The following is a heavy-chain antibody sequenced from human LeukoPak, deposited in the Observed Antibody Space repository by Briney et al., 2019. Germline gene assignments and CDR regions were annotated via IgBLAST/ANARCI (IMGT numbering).Heavy chain of an antibody. V-gene: IGHV3-11*01. D-gene: IGHD6-13*01. CDR3: AREDSSPFDY. CDR2: ISSSGSTI. Sequence: GGSLRLSCAASGFTFSGFAMSWVRRTPGKGLEWVSYISSSGSTIYYADSVKGRFTISRDNAKNSLYLQMNSLRAEDTAVYYCAREDSSPFDYWGQGTLVTVSS. J-gene: IGHJ4*02. CDR1: GFTFSGFA.